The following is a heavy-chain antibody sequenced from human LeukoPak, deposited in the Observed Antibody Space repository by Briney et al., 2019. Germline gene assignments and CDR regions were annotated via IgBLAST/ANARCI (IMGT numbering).Heavy chain of an antibody. J-gene: IGHJ4*02. CDR3: TSLESGYSAGWYGGNY. CDR2: ISSSSTTI. D-gene: IGHD5-12*01. CDR1: GFTFSSYS. Sequence: GGALRLSCAASGFTFSSYSMMWVRQAPGKGLEWVSYISSSSTTIHYADSVKGRFTISRDNAKNSAYLLMNSLKTEDTAVYYCTSLESGYSAGWYGGNYWGQGTLVTVSS. V-gene: IGHV3-48*01.